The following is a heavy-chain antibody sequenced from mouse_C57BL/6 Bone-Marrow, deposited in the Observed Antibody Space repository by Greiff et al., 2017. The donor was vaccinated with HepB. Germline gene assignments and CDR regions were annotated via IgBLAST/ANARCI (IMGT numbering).Heavy chain of an antibody. Sequence: QVQLQQPGAELVKPGASVKLSCKASGYTFTSYWMQWVKQRPGQGLEWIGEIDPSDSYTNYNQKFKGKATLTVDTSSSTAYMQLSSLTSEDSAVYYCARRWYYYGSTSYYFDYCGQGTTLTFSS. CDR1: GYTFTSYW. V-gene: IGHV1-50*01. D-gene: IGHD1-1*01. J-gene: IGHJ2*01. CDR3: ARRWYYYGSTSYYFDY. CDR2: IDPSDSYT.